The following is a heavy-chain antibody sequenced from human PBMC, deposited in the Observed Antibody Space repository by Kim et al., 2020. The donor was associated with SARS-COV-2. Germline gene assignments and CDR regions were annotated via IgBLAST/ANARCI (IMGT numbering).Heavy chain of an antibody. D-gene: IGHD3-10*01. CDR3: ARDYCSGCFDS. J-gene: IGHJ4*02. Sequence: SETLSLTCAVYGGSFSGYYWSWIRQPPGKGLEWIGEINHSGSTNYNPSLKSRVTISVDTSKNQFSLKLSSVTAADTAVYYCARDYCSGCFDSWGQGTLVT. CDR1: GGSFSGYY. CDR2: INHSGST. V-gene: IGHV4-34*01.